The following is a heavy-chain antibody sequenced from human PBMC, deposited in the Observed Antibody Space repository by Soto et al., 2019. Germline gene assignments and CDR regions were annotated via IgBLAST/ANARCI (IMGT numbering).Heavy chain of an antibody. D-gene: IGHD4-17*01. J-gene: IGHJ3*02. CDR2: INSNGGST. V-gene: IGHV3-64*02. CDR3: TRHRIIWANHMTTVISNDGFDI. CDR1: GFTFSSYA. Sequence: PGGSLRLSCAASGFTFSSYAMHWVRQAPGKGLEYVSAINSNGGSTYYADSVKGRFTISRDDSKNTTYLQISSLKTEDTAVYYCTRHRIIWANHMTTVISNDGFDIWGQGTMVTVSS.